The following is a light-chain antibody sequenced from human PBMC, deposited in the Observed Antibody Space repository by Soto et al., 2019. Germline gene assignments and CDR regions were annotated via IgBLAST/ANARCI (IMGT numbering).Light chain of an antibody. CDR2: DAS. CDR1: QSISSY. V-gene: IGKV3-11*01. Sequence: EVVLTQSPDTLSLPPGERATLSCRASQSISSYLAWYQQKPGQAPRLLIYDASSRATGIPARFSGSGSGTDFTLTISSLEPEDFAVYYCQQCGSSRRTFGQGTRVEIK. J-gene: IGKJ1*01. CDR3: QQCGSSRRT.